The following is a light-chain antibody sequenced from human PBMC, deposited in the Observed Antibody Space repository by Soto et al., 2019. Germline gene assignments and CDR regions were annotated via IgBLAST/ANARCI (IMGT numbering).Light chain of an antibody. CDR3: AAWDGSLNGVV. V-gene: IGLV2-14*03. CDR2: SSN. Sequence: QSALTQPASVSGSPGQSITISCTGTSSDVGGDNYVSWYQQHPGRAPKLLVYSSNLRPSGVPDRFSGSKSGTSASLAISGLQSEDESDYYCAAWDGSLNGVVFGGGTKVTVL. CDR1: SSDVGGDNY. J-gene: IGLJ2*01.